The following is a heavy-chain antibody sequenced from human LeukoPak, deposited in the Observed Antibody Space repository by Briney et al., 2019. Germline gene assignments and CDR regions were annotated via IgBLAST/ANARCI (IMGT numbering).Heavy chain of an antibody. D-gene: IGHD6-25*01. J-gene: IGHJ4*02. Sequence: SVKVSSKTSGYTFSSYDIYWGRHGTRQRLECRWGMNANSIDTGYAHNCQGRVTMTRNTSISTDYMERSSVRSETTPAYYCASGFRPSDGGYYFDYWVQGTVVTVSS. V-gene: IGHV1-8*01. CDR2: MNANSIDT. CDR1: GYTFSSYD. CDR3: ASGFRPSDGGYYFDY.